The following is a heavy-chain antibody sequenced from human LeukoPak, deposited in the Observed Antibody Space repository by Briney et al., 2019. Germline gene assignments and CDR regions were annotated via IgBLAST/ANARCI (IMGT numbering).Heavy chain of an antibody. V-gene: IGHV3-30*03. CDR2: ISDDGRRK. Sequence: GGSLRLSCAASGFSFISYGMHWVRQAPGKGLEWVGVISDDGRRKDYADSVKGRFTISRDNSKDTLYLQMNSLRADDTAVYYCARRYCSSTTCQYLQHWGQGTLVTVFS. CDR3: ARRYCSSTTCQYLQH. J-gene: IGHJ1*01. D-gene: IGHD2-2*01. CDR1: GFSFISYG.